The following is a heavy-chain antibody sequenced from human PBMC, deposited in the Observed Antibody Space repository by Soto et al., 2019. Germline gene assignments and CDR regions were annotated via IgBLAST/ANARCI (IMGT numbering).Heavy chain of an antibody. D-gene: IGHD4-4*01. CDR1: GYTFTSYA. J-gene: IGHJ6*02. CDR3: ARGTTASEYYYGMDV. Sequence: ASVKVSCKASGYTFTSYAMHWVRQAPGQRLEWMGWINAGNGNTKYSQKFQGRVTITRDTSASTAYMELSSLRSEDTAVYYCARGTTASEYYYGMDVWAQGTTVNVSS. CDR2: INAGNGNT. V-gene: IGHV1-3*01.